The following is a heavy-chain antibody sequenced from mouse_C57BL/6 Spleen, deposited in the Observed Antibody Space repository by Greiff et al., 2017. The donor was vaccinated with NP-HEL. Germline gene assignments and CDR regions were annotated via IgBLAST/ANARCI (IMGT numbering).Heavy chain of an antibody. CDR3: ARERGDYYGSSDWFAY. CDR1: GYTFTSYW. CDR2: IYPGSGST. D-gene: IGHD1-1*01. Sequence: QVQLQQSGAELVKPGASVKMSCKASGYTFTSYWITWVKQRPGQGLEWIGDIYPGSGSTNYNEKFKSKATLTVDTSSSTAYMQLSSLTSEDSAVYYCARERGDYYGSSDWFAYWGQGTLVTVSA. V-gene: IGHV1-55*01. J-gene: IGHJ3*01.